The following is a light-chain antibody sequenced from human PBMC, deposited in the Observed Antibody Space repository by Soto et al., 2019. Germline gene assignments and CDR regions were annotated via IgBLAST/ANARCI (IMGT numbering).Light chain of an antibody. CDR2: ENN. Sequence: QSVLTQPPSVSAAPGQKVTISCSGSDSNIGNDHVSWYQQFPGTAPKLLIYENNKRPSGIPDRFSGSKSGTSATLDITGLQTGDEADYYCGTWDSGLSSWVIGGGTKVT. J-gene: IGLJ3*02. CDR3: GTWDSGLSSWV. V-gene: IGLV1-51*02. CDR1: DSNIGNDH.